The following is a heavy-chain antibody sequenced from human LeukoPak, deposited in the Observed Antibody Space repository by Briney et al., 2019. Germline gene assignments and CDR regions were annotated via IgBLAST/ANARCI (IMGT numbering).Heavy chain of an antibody. J-gene: IGHJ1*01. D-gene: IGHD6-13*01. Sequence: GGSLRLSCAASGFAVSSNYMSWVRQAPGKGLEWVSFIYSGGSTYYADSVKGRFTISRDNSKNTLYLQMNSLRAEDTAVYYCARTRIAAADYWGQGTLVTVSS. V-gene: IGHV3-66*02. CDR3: ARTRIAAADY. CDR1: GFAVSSNY. CDR2: IYSGGST.